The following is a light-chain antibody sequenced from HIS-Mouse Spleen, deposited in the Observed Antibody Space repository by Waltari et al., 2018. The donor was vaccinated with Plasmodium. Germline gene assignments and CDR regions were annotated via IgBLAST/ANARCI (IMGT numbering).Light chain of an antibody. Sequence: EIVITQSPATLSVSPGERATLSCMASQSVSSNLAWYQQNPGKAPRLLIYGASTRATGIPARFSGSGSGTEFTLTISSLQSEDFAVYYCQQYNNWSFTFGPGTKVDIK. CDR3: QQYNNWSFT. J-gene: IGKJ3*01. CDR2: GAS. CDR1: QSVSSN. V-gene: IGKV3-15*01.